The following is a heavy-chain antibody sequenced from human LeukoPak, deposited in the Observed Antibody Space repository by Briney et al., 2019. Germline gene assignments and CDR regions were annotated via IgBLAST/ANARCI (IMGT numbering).Heavy chain of an antibody. CDR1: GGSISSGSYY. CDR2: IYTSGST. J-gene: IGHJ3*02. D-gene: IGHD3-22*01. CDR3: ARDQRVDYYDSSGAGLNAFDI. V-gene: IGHV4-61*02. Sequence: SETLSLTCTVSGGSISSGSYYWSWIRQPAGKGLEWIGRIYTSGSTNYNPSLKSRVTISVDTSKNQFSLKLSSVTAADTAVYYCARDQRVDYYDSSGAGLNAFDIWGQGTMVTVSS.